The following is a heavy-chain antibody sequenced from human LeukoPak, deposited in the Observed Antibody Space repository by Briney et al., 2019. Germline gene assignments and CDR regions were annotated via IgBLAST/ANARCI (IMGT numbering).Heavy chain of an antibody. CDR1: GFTFSSYA. V-gene: IGHV3-30*04. D-gene: IGHD1-14*01. Sequence: GGSLRLSCAASGFTFSSYAMHWVRQAPGKGLEWVAVISYDGSNKYYADSVKGRFTISRDNSKNTLYLQMDSLRAEDTALYYCAKDFVRYNIQFDYWGQGALVTVSS. J-gene: IGHJ4*02. CDR3: AKDFVRYNIQFDY. CDR2: ISYDGSNK.